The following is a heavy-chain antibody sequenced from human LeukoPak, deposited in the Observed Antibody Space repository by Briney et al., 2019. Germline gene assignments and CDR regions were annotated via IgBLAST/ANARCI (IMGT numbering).Heavy chain of an antibody. CDR1: GFTFSSYW. V-gene: IGHV3-30-3*01. D-gene: IGHD6-19*01. Sequence: GGSLRLSCAASGFTFSSYWMHWVRQAPGKGLEWVAVISYDGSNKYYADSVKGRFTISRDNSKNTLYLQMNSLRAEDTAVYYCARGGDSSGWSQSDYWGQGTLVTVSS. CDR3: ARGGDSSGWSQSDY. CDR2: ISYDGSNK. J-gene: IGHJ4*02.